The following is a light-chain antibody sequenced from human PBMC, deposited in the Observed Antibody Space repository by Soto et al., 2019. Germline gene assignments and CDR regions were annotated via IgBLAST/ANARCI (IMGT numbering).Light chain of an antibody. CDR2: GAS. CDR3: QQYGDSPYN. Sequence: ETVLTQSPGSLSLSTGDRATLSCRARQSVSSNYLAWYQHKPGQAPRLLIYGASRTATGIPDRFSGSGSGTDTSLTISRLPPEDFAVYFCQQYGDSPYNFGQGPKLAI. CDR1: QSVSSNY. J-gene: IGKJ2*01. V-gene: IGKV3-20*01.